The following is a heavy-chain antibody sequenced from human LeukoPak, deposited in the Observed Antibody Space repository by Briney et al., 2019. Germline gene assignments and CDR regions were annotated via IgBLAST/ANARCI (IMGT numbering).Heavy chain of an antibody. J-gene: IGHJ4*02. CDR2: IRSKAYGGTT. Sequence: KAGGSLRLSCTASGFTFGDFAMSWFRQAPGKGLEWVGFIRSKAYGGTTEYAASVKGRFTISRDDSKSIAYLQMNSLKTEDTAVYCCTRVAGNYYDSSGYYYPTTLNYWGQGTLVTVSS. D-gene: IGHD3-22*01. CDR1: GFTFGDFA. V-gene: IGHV3-49*05. CDR3: TRVAGNYYDSSGYYYPTTLNY.